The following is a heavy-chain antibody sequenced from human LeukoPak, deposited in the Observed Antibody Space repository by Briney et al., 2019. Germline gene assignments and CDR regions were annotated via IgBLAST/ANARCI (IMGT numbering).Heavy chain of an antibody. CDR3: ARGLGAAAAGPYYFDY. J-gene: IGHJ4*02. V-gene: IGHV4-34*01. CDR1: GGSFSGYY. D-gene: IGHD6-13*01. Sequence: PSETLSLTCAVYGGSFSGYYWSWIRQPPGKGQEWIGEINHSGSTNYNPSLKSRVTISVDTSKNQFSLKLGSVTAADTAVYYCARGLGAAAAGPYYFDYWGQGTLVTVSS. CDR2: INHSGST.